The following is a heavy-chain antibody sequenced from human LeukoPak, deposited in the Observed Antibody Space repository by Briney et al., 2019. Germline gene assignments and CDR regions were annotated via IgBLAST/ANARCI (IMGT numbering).Heavy chain of an antibody. J-gene: IGHJ4*02. D-gene: IGHD3-22*01. V-gene: IGHV4-34*01. CDR3: ARDSPRSSGF. CDR2: INHSGST. Sequence: SETLSLTCAVYGGSFSGYYWSWIRQPPGKGLEWIGEINHSGSTNYNPSLKSRVTISIDTSKNQFSLKLTSVTAADTAVYYCARDSPRSSGFWGQGTLVTVSS. CDR1: GGSFSGYY.